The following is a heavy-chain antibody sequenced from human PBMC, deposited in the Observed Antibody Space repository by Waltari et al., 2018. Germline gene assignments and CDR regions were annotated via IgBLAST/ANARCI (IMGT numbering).Heavy chain of an antibody. D-gene: IGHD2-8*01. V-gene: IGHV1-24*01. CDR3: ATGRYCTNGVCYTYGPMYY. J-gene: IGHJ4*02. CDR2: FDPEDGET. Sequence: QVQLVQSGAEVKKPGASVKVSCKVSGYTLTELSMHWGRQAPGKGLEWMGGFDPEDGETIYAQKFQGRVTMTEDTSTDTAYMELSSLRSEDTAVYYCATGRYCTNGVCYTYGPMYYWGQGTLVTVSS. CDR1: GYTLTELS.